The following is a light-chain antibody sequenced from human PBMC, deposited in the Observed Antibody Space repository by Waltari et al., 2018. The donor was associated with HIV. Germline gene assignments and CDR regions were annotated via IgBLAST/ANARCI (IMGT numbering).Light chain of an antibody. V-gene: IGLV7-43*01. J-gene: IGLJ3*02. CDR1: TGGVTNDYY. Sequence: QTVVTQEPSLTVSPGGTVTLTCASSTGGVTNDYYANWLQQKPGQTPRALIYNTTNNHSWTPARFSGSLLGGKAALTLSGVQPEDEADYYCLLFYIDTQSWVFGGGTRLTVL. CDR3: LLFYIDTQSWV. CDR2: NTT.